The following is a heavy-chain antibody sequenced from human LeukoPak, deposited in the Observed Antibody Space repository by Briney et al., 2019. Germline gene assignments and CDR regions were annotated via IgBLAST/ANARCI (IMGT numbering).Heavy chain of an antibody. D-gene: IGHD2/OR15-2a*01. V-gene: IGHV4-39*07. CDR2: IYYGGST. Sequence: SETLSLTCTVSGGSISSSSYYWGWIRQPPGKGLEWIGSIYYGGSTYYNPSLKSRVTISVDTSKNQFSLKLSSVTAADTAVYYCASSGPSDRIRNDAFDIWGQGTMVTVSS. CDR1: GGSISSSSYY. CDR3: ASSGPSDRIRNDAFDI. J-gene: IGHJ3*02.